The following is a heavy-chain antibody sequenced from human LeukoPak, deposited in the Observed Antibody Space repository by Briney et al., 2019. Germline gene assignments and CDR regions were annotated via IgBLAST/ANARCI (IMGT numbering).Heavy chain of an antibody. V-gene: IGHV6-1*01. CDR3: ARDTYYYDSSGYYCLAFDI. CDR2: TYYRSKWYN. J-gene: IGHJ3*02. CDR1: GDSVSSNSAA. Sequence: SQTLSLTCAISGDSVSSNSAAWNWIRQSPSRGLEWLGRTYYRSKWYNDYAVSVKSRITINPDTSKNQFSLQLNSVTPEDTAVYYCARDTYYYDSSGYYCLAFDIWGQGTMVTVSS. D-gene: IGHD3-22*01.